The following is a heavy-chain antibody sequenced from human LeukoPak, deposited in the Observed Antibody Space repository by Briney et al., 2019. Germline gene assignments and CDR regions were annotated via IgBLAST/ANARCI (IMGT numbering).Heavy chain of an antibody. CDR1: GFTFSSYW. CDR2: IKQDGSEK. Sequence: GGSLRLSCAASGFTFSSYWMSWVRRAPGKGLEWVANIKQDGSEKYYVDSVKGRFTISRDNAKNSLYLQMNSLRAEDTAVYHCARVATIRYYYGMDVWGQGTTVTVSS. J-gene: IGHJ6*02. D-gene: IGHD5-12*01. V-gene: IGHV3-7*05. CDR3: ARVATIRYYYGMDV.